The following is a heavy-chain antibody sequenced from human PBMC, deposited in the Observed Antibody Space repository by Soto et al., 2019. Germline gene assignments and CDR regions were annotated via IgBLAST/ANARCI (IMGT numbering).Heavy chain of an antibody. D-gene: IGHD3-10*01. CDR1: DGSIRSGGYY. CDR2: IYYSGST. Sequence: SETLSLTCTVSDGSIRSGGYYWSWIRQHPGKGLEWIGYIYYSGSTYYNPSLKSRVTISVDTSKNQFSLKLSSVTAADTAVYYCARGYKDYYGSGNWGQGTLVTVSS. J-gene: IGHJ4*02. V-gene: IGHV4-31*02. CDR3: ARGYKDYYGSGN.